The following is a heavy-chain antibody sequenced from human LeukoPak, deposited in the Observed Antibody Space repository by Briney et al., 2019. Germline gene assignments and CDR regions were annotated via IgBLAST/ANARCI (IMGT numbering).Heavy chain of an antibody. CDR3: AKAGRSGWYFRFDP. J-gene: IGHJ5*02. CDR1: GFTFDDYA. D-gene: IGHD6-19*01. CDR2: ISGSGGST. Sequence: GGSLRLSCAASGFTFDDYAMHWVRQAPGKGLEWVSGISGSGGSTYYADSVKGRFTISRDNSKNTLYLQMNSLRAEDTAVYYCAKAGRSGWYFRFDPWGQGTLVTVSS. V-gene: IGHV3-23*01.